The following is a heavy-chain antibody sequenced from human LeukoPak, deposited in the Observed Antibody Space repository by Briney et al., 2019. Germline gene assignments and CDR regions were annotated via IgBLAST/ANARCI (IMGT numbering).Heavy chain of an antibody. CDR3: ARAVAGTLDY. CDR2: IYYSGST. Sequence: SETLSLTCTVSGGSVSSGSYFWSWIRQPPGKGLEWIGYIYYSGSTNYNPSLKSRVTISVDTSKNQFSLRLSPVTAADTAVYYCARAVAGTLDYWGQGTLVTVSS. CDR1: GGSVSSGSYF. J-gene: IGHJ4*02. D-gene: IGHD6-19*01. V-gene: IGHV4-61*01.